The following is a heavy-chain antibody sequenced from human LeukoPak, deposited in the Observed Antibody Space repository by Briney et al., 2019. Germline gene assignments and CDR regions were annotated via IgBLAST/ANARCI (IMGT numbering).Heavy chain of an antibody. D-gene: IGHD5-18*01. Sequence: SETLSLTCTVSGGSINSYYWSWLRQPPGKELAWIGNIYYSGSTNYNPSLKSRVTISVDTSKNPFSLKLSSVTAADTAVYYGARTTEGGYTYDYFYYYYMDVWGKGTTVTISS. CDR1: GGSINSYY. J-gene: IGHJ6*03. CDR3: ARTTEGGYTYDYFYYYYMDV. CDR2: IYYSGST. V-gene: IGHV4-59*01.